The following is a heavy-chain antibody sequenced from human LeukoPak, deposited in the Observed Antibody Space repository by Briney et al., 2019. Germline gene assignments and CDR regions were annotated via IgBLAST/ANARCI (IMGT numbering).Heavy chain of an antibody. CDR2: INHSGST. J-gene: IGHJ4*02. V-gene: IGHV4-34*01. Sequence: SETLSLTCAVYGGSFSGYYWSWIRQPPGKGLEWIGEINHSGSTNYNPSLKSRVTISVDTSKNQFSLKLSSVTAADTAVYYCARGGYSRGWPTYYYDSSGYSFFDYWGQGTLVTVSS. CDR3: ARGGYSRGWPTYYYDSSGYSFFDY. D-gene: IGHD3-22*01. CDR1: GGSFSGYY.